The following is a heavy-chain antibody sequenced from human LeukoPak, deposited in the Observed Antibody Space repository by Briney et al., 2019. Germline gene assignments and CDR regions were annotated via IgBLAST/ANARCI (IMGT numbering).Heavy chain of an antibody. Sequence: SVKVSCKASGGTFSSYAISWVRQAPGQGLEWMGGIIPIFGTANYAQKFQGRVTITADGSTSTAYMELSSLRSEDTAVYYCARLGGQKGENWFDPWGQGTLVTVSS. CDR3: ARLGGQKGENWFDP. J-gene: IGHJ5*02. CDR2: IIPIFGTA. V-gene: IGHV1-69*13. CDR1: GGTFSSYA. D-gene: IGHD3-16*01.